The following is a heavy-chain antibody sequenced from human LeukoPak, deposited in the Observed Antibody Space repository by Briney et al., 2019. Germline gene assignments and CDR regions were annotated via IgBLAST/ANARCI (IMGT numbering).Heavy chain of an antibody. CDR1: GGSISTTNW. Sequence: PSGTLSLTCGVSGGSISTTNWWTWVRQPPGEGLEWIGEVHLSGRTHYNPSLESRVTMSVDMSENHISLRLTSVTAADTAVYYCASEGGPYRPLDYSGQGSLVTVSS. V-gene: IGHV4-4*02. CDR3: ASEGGPYRPLDY. CDR2: VHLSGRT. J-gene: IGHJ4*02.